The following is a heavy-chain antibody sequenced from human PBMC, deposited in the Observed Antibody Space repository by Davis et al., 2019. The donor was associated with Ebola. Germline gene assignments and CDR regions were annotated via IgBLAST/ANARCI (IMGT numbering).Heavy chain of an antibody. CDR2: ISGSGGYT. D-gene: IGHD3-3*01. CDR1: GFTFNTYA. CDR3: AVYDFWSGSPFAY. J-gene: IGHJ4*02. Sequence: PGGSLRLSCAASGFTFNTYAMSWVRQAPGKGLEWVSTISGSGGYTYYADSVKGRFSISRDNSKNTLYLQMNSLRAEDTAVYYCAVYDFWSGSPFAYWGQRALVTVSS. V-gene: IGHV3-23*01.